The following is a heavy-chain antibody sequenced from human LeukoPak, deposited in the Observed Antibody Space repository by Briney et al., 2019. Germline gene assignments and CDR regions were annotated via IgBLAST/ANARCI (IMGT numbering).Heavy chain of an antibody. CDR2: IKQDGSEK. Sequence: PGGALRLSCAASGFTFSSYWMSGVRQAPGKGREGVANIKQDGSEKYYVDSVKGRFTISRDNAKNSLYLQMNSLRAEDTAVYYCARGKNSSWYRYYYYYGMDVWGKGTTVTVSS. J-gene: IGHJ6*04. V-gene: IGHV3-7*03. CDR1: GFTFSSYW. CDR3: ARGKNSSWYRYYYYYGMDV. D-gene: IGHD6-13*01.